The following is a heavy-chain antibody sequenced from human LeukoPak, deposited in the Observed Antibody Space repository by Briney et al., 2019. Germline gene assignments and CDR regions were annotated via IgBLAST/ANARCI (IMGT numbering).Heavy chain of an antibody. J-gene: IGHJ4*02. D-gene: IGHD1-26*01. V-gene: IGHV3-23*01. CDR3: ASLVGATGDDFDY. Sequence: PGGSLRLSCAASGFTFSSYAMNWVRQAPGKGLEWVSAISGSGGSTYYADSVKGRFTISRDNSKNTLYLQMNSLRAEDTAVYYCASLVGATGDDFDYWGQGTLVTVSS. CDR2: ISGSGGST. CDR1: GFTFSSYA.